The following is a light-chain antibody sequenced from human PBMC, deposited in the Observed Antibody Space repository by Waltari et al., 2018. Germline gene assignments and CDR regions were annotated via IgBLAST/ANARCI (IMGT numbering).Light chain of an antibody. V-gene: IGKV3-11*01. Sequence: EIVLTQSPATLSLSPGERATLSCRASQSVSSYLAWYQQKPGQAPRLLIYDASNSATGIPARFSGSGSGTDFTLTISSLEPEDFAVYYCQQRSNWPPGYTFGRGTKLEIK. J-gene: IGKJ2*01. CDR3: QQRSNWPPGYT. CDR2: DAS. CDR1: QSVSSY.